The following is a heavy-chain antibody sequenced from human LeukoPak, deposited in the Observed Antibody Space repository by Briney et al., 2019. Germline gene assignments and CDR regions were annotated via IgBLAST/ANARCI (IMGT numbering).Heavy chain of an antibody. Sequence: GGSLRLSCAASGFTFSHFWMSWVRQAPGKGLEWVANINEHGNQKYYVDSLDGRFTISRDNAKNSLFLQMDSLKDEDTAVYYCARDRDFARDYWGQGALVNVSS. J-gene: IGHJ4*02. V-gene: IGHV3-7*01. D-gene: IGHD2-21*01. CDR1: GFTFSHFW. CDR3: ARDRDFARDY. CDR2: INEHGNQK.